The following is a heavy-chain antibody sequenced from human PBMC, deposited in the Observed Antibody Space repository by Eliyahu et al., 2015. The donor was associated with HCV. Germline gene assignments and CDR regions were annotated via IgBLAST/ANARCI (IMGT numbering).Heavy chain of an antibody. Sequence: EVQLVESGGGLVQPGGSLRLSCSASGIPFSSYVMYWVRQAPGKGLEYVSGISSNGDSTYNADSVKGRFTISRDNSKNTLYLQMSSLRAEDTAVYYCVKDSSYYDILTGYYEGVDYWGQGTLVTVSS. CDR3: VKDSSYYDILTGYYEGVDY. D-gene: IGHD3-9*01. CDR1: GIPFSSYV. CDR2: ISSNGDST. J-gene: IGHJ4*02. V-gene: IGHV3-64D*09.